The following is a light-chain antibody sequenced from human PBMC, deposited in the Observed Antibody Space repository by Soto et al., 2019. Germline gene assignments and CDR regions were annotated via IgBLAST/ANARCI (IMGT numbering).Light chain of an antibody. CDR1: SSDVGGYNY. Sequence: QSALTQPASVSGSPGQSITISCTGTSSDVGGYNYVSWYQQHPGKAPELMIYEVSNRSSGVSNRFSGSKSGNTASLTISGLQAEDEADYYCSSYTSSSTVFGGGTKLTVL. V-gene: IGLV2-14*01. J-gene: IGLJ3*02. CDR3: SSYTSSSTV. CDR2: EVS.